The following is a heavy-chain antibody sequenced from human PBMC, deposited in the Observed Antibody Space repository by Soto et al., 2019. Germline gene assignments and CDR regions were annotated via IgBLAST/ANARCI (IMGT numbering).Heavy chain of an antibody. Sequence: SGGSLRLSCAASGFTFSSYAMSWVRQAPGKGLEWVSAISGSGGSTYYADSVKGRFTIPRDNSKNTLYLQMNSLRAEDTAVYYCAKGGPLNCSSTSCHRYYDYGMDVWGHGTTVTVSS. CDR1: GFTFSSYA. J-gene: IGHJ6*02. D-gene: IGHD2-2*01. CDR3: AKGGPLNCSSTSCHRYYDYGMDV. CDR2: ISGSGGST. V-gene: IGHV3-23*01.